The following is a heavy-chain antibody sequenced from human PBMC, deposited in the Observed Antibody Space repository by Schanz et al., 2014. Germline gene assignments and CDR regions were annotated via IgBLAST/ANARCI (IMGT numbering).Heavy chain of an antibody. CDR1: GYTFTNHY. V-gene: IGHV1-2*06. J-gene: IGHJ5*02. CDR2: INPNSGGT. Sequence: QVQLVQSGAEVKKPGASVKVSCKASGYTFTNHYLHWVRQAPGQGLEYMGRINPNSGGTNFAQKFQGRVTMTRDTSISTVYMELSRLRSDDTAVYYCAREGTVIRGLSGWFDPWGQGTLVTVSS. CDR3: AREGTVIRGLSGWFDP. D-gene: IGHD3-10*01.